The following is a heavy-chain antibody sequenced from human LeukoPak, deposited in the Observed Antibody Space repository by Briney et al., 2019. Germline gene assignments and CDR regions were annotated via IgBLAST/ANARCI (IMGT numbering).Heavy chain of an antibody. D-gene: IGHD5-12*01. CDR2: ISDSGDNT. CDR3: AKGSGYDTDFDY. CDR1: GFTLSTYV. Sequence: GGSLRLSCAASGFTLSTYVMSWVRQAPGKGLEWVSGISDSGDNTYYADSVKGRFTISRDNSKNTLYLQMNSLRAEDTAVYFCAKGSGYDTDFDYWGQGTLVSVSS. V-gene: IGHV3-23*01. J-gene: IGHJ4*02.